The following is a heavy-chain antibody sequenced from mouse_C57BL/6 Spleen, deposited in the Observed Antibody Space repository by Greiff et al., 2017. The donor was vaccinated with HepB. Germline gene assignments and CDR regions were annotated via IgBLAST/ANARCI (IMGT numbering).Heavy chain of an antibody. CDR1: GYTFTDYE. CDR2: IDPETGGT. V-gene: IGHV1-15*01. D-gene: IGHD1-1*01. Sequence: VQLQQSGAELVRPGASVTLSCKASGYTFTDYEMHWVKQTPVHGLEWIGAIDPETGGTAYNQKFKGKAILTADKSSSTADMELRSLTSEDSAVYYCTSYGGGFDYWGQGTTLTVSS. J-gene: IGHJ2*01. CDR3: TSYGGGFDY.